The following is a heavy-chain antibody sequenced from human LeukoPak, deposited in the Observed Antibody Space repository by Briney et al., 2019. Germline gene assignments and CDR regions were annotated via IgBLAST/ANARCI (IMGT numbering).Heavy chain of an antibody. D-gene: IGHD6-13*01. CDR2: ISSSSSYI. CDR3: AKLPAAGDADY. Sequence: PGGSLRLSCAASGFTFSNYAMNWVRQAPGKGLEWVSSISSSSSYIYYADSVKGRFTISRDNAKNSLYLQMNSLRAEDTAVYYCAKLPAAGDADYWGQGTLVTVSS. CDR1: GFTFSNYA. V-gene: IGHV3-21*01. J-gene: IGHJ4*02.